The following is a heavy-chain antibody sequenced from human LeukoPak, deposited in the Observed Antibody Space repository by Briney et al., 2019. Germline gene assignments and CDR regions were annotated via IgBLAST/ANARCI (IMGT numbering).Heavy chain of an antibody. CDR3: ASQEEDVAFDI. J-gene: IGHJ3*02. V-gene: IGHV4-38-2*01. Sequence: PSETLSLTCAVSGYSISSGYYWGWIRQPPGKGLEWIGSIYHSGSTYYNPSLKSRVTISVDTSKNQFSLKLSSVTAADTAVYYCASQEEDVAFDIWGQGTMVTVSS. CDR1: GYSISSGYY. CDR2: IYHSGST.